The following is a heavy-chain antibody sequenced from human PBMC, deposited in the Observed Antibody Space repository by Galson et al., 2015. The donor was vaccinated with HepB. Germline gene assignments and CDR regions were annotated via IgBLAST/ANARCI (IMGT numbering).Heavy chain of an antibody. V-gene: IGHV3-30*03. D-gene: IGHD6-13*01. CDR1: GFTFSSYG. CDR3: CLIAAADNPFDY. CDR2: ISYDGSNK. Sequence: SLRLSCAASGFTFSSYGMHWVRQAPGKGLEWVAVISYDGSNKYYADSVKGRFTISRDNSKNTLYLQMNSLRAEDTAVYYCCLIAAADNPFDYWGQGTLVTVSS. J-gene: IGHJ4*02.